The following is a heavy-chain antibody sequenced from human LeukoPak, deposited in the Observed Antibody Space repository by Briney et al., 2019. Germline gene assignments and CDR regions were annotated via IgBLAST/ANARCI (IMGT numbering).Heavy chain of an antibody. CDR2: IYYSGST. V-gene: IGHV4-39*01. CDR3: ASPDCSGGSYYPA. J-gene: IGHJ5*02. Sequence: SETLSLTCAVSGGSISSSIYYWGWIRQPPGKGLEWIGSIYYSGSTYYNPSLKSRVTISVHTSKNQFSLKLSSVTAADTAVYYCASPDCSGGSYYPAWGQGTLVTVSS. CDR1: GGSISSSIYY. D-gene: IGHD2-15*01.